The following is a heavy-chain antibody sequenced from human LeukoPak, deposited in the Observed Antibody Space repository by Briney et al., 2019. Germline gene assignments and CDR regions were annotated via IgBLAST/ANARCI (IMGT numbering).Heavy chain of an antibody. V-gene: IGHV3-23*01. D-gene: IGHD4-23*01. J-gene: IGHJ4*02. CDR3: AKDRVSVVPRSFDY. CDR1: GFTFSSYA. CDR2: ISGSGGST. Sequence: GGSLRLSCAASGFTFSSYAMSWVRQAPGKGLEWGSGISGSGGSTYYADSVKGRFTISRDNSKNTLYLQMNSLRAEDTAVYYCAKDRVSVVPRSFDYWGQGTLVTVSS.